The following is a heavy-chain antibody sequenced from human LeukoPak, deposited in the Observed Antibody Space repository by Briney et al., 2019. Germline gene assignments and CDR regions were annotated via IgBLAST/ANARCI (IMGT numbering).Heavy chain of an antibody. CDR2: INPDSGFT. CDR1: GYKFTDDY. CDR3: APTAEAYTSWWKV. J-gene: IGHJ4*02. Sequence: ASMKVSCKASGYKFTDDYMHWVRQAPGQGLEFMGWINPDSGFTNYAQKFKGRFTMTRDTSISTAYLEVRSLTSDDTAVYYCAPTAEAYTSWWKVWGQGTLVTVSS. D-gene: IGHD3-16*01. V-gene: IGHV1-2*02.